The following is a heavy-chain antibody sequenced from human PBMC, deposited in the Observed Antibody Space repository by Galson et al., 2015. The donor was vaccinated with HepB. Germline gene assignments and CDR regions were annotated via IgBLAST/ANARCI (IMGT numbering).Heavy chain of an antibody. V-gene: IGHV4-4*02. CDR3: ARVGSSGWLRGSFDY. Sequence: SETLSLTCAVSSGSISSSDWWSWVRQPPGKGLEWIGEIYHGGSANYNPSLGSRVTISVDKSKNQLSLKLSSVTAADTAVYYCARVGSSGWLRGSFDYWGQGTLVTVSS. D-gene: IGHD6-19*01. CDR1: SGSISSSDW. J-gene: IGHJ4*02. CDR2: IYHGGSA.